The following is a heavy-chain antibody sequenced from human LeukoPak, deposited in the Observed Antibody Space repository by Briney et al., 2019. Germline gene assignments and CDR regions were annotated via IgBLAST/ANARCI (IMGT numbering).Heavy chain of an antibody. CDR3: ARDLSEGEAF. D-gene: IGHD2-21*01. V-gene: IGHV3-11*06. Sequence: GGSLRLSCAASGFTFSDHYMHWIRQAPGRGLEWVSFIARNGNYAYYAASVKGRFSISRDNARNSVFLQMNTLRTDDTALYYCARDLSEGEAFWGPGTLVTVSS. CDR2: IARNGNYA. CDR1: GFTFSDHY. J-gene: IGHJ4*02.